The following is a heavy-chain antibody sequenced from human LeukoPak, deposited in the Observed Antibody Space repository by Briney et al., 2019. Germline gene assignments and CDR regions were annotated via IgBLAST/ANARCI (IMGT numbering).Heavy chain of an antibody. V-gene: IGHV4-59*08. J-gene: IGHJ3*02. D-gene: IGHD3-22*01. Sequence: SETLSLTCTVSGGSISSYYWSWIRQPPGKGLEWIGYIYYSGSTNYNPSLKSRVTISVDTSKNQFSLKLSSVTAADTAVYYCAGLYYYDSSGHAFDIWGQGTMVTVSS. CDR3: AGLYYYDSSGHAFDI. CDR2: IYYSGST. CDR1: GGSISSYY.